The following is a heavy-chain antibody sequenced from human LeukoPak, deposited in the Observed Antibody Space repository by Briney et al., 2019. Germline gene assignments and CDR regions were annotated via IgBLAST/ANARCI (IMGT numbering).Heavy chain of an antibody. J-gene: IGHJ4*02. CDR1: GFAFSSCG. Sequence: GGSLRLSCAASGFAFSSCGFNWVRQAPGKGLEWVSSIGPTGTDRYYADSVRGRFTISRDNAKNSMYLQMDSLRDEDTAVYYCATETIGRHYDYWGQGTLLTVSS. CDR3: ATETIGRHYDY. V-gene: IGHV3-21*01. D-gene: IGHD1-14*01. CDR2: IGPTGTDR.